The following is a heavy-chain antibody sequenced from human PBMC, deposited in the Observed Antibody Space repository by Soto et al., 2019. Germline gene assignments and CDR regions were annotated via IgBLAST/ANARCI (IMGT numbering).Heavy chain of an antibody. CDR3: ARYSSSWYYFDY. CDR1: GGSFSGYY. CDR2: INHRGST. V-gene: IGHV4-34*01. J-gene: IGHJ4*02. D-gene: IGHD6-13*01. Sequence: SETLSLTCAVYGGSFSGYYWSWIRQPPGKGLEWIGEINHRGSTNYNPSLRSRVTISVHTSKNQFSLKLSSVTAADTAVYYCARYSSSWYYFDYWGPGTLVTVSS.